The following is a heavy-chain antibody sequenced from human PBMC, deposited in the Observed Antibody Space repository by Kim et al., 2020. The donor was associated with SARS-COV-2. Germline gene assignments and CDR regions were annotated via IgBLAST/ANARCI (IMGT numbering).Heavy chain of an antibody. CDR1: GYTFSSYG. CDR2: ISGNDGNT. V-gene: IGHV1-18*04. Sequence: ASVKVSCKTSGYTFSSYGISWVRQAPGQGLEWMGWISGNDGNTKYAQKIQGRVTMTTDTPTRIAYMELRSLRSDDTALYYCARDQGWSGYYPFDYLGQGTRVTVSS. D-gene: IGHD3-3*01. CDR3: ARDQGWSGYYPFDY. J-gene: IGHJ4*02.